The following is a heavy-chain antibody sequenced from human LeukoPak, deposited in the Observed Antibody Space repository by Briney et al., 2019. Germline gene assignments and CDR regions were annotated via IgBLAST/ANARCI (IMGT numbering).Heavy chain of an antibody. D-gene: IGHD6-19*01. CDR1: GFTFSSYA. CDR3: ANSIIAVAGFFDY. Sequence: PGGPLRLSCAASGFTFSSYAMSWVRQAPGKGLEWVSAISGSGGSTYYADSVKGRFTISRDNSKNTLYLQMNSLRAEDTAVYYCANSIIAVAGFFDYWGQGTLVTVSS. CDR2: ISGSGGST. V-gene: IGHV3-23*01. J-gene: IGHJ4*02.